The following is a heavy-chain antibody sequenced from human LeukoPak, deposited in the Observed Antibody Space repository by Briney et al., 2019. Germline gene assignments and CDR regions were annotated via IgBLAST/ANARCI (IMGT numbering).Heavy chain of an antibody. CDR2: ISGSGGST. Sequence: GGSLRLSCAASGFGFSSYGMSWVRQAPGKGLEWVSGISGSGGSTYYADSVKGRFTISRDNSKNTLYVQMNSLRAEDTAVYFCAKRVYTGSAIYYYYYMDVWGKGTTVTVSS. D-gene: IGHD5-12*01. V-gene: IGHV3-23*01. J-gene: IGHJ6*03. CDR1: GFGFSSYG. CDR3: AKRVYTGSAIYYYYYMDV.